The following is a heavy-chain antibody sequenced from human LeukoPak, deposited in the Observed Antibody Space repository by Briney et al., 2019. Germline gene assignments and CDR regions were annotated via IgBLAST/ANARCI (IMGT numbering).Heavy chain of an antibody. CDR1: GGSISRGSYY. Sequence: SETLSLTCFVSGGSISRGSYYWSWIRQPAGKGLEWIGRMYTSGSINYNPSLKSRVTISVDKSKNQFSLKLSSVTAADTAVYYCARDWGYGDLDYWGQGTLVTVSS. D-gene: IGHD4-17*01. V-gene: IGHV4-61*02. CDR2: MYTSGSI. CDR3: ARDWGYGDLDY. J-gene: IGHJ4*02.